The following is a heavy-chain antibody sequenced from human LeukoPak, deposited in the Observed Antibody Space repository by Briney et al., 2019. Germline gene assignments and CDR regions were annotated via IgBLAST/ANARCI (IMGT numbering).Heavy chain of an antibody. CDR1: GGSISSNY. D-gene: IGHD3-10*01. J-gene: IGHJ4*02. CDR2: IHYSGST. Sequence: SETLSLTCTVSGGSISSNYWSWIRQPPGKGLEWIGYIHYSGSTNYNPSLKSRVTISVDTSKNQFSLKLSSVTAADTAVYYCARERPYYYASGSYYDYWGQGTLVTVSS. V-gene: IGHV4-59*01. CDR3: ARERPYYYASGSYYDY.